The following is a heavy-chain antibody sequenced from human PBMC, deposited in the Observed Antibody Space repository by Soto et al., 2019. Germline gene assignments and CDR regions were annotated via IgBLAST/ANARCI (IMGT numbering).Heavy chain of an antibody. CDR2: ISAYNGNT. V-gene: IGHV1-18*01. J-gene: IGHJ6*02. CDR1: GYSFTTYG. CDR3: ASTLRTWYYYGMDV. D-gene: IGHD1-1*01. Sequence: QVQLVQSGAEVKKPGASVKVSCKTSGYSFTTYGITWVRQAPGQGLEWMGWISAYNGNTIYAQKFQGRVTMTTDTSTSTAYLELSSLRSEDTAVYYCASTLRTWYYYGMDVWGQGTTVTVSS.